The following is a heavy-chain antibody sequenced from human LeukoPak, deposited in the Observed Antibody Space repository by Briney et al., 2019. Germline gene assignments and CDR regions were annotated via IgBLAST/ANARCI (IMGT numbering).Heavy chain of an antibody. CDR1: GGSISSGSYY. Sequence: SETLSLTCTVSGGSISSGSYYWSWFRQPAGKGLEWIGRIYTSGSTNYNPSLKSRVTISVDTSKNQFSLKLSSVTAADTAVYYCARRYNSYIDYWGQGTLVTVSS. CDR2: IYTSGST. D-gene: IGHD1-20*01. CDR3: ARRYNSYIDY. J-gene: IGHJ4*02. V-gene: IGHV4-61*02.